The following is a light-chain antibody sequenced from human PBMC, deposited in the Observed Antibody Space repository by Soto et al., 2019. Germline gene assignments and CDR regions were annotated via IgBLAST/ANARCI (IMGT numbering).Light chain of an antibody. CDR1: QGISSN. J-gene: IGKJ4*01. CDR3: QQYCSYPLT. V-gene: IGKV1-8*01. Sequence: AIRMTQSPSSFSASTGDRVTITCRASQGISSNLAWYQVKPGKAPRLLIYTASYLESGVPSRFSGSGSGTDFTLTSSSLQSEDFAVYYCQQYCSYPLTFGGGTKVEIK. CDR2: TAS.